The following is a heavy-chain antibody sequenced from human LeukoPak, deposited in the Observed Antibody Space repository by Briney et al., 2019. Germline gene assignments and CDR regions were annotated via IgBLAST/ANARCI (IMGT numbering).Heavy chain of an antibody. D-gene: IGHD6-13*01. CDR2: ISSSSSYI. J-gene: IGHJ4*02. V-gene: IGHV3-21*01. CDR1: GFTFSSYS. Sequence: GGSLRLSCAASGFTFSSYSMNWVRQAPGKGLEWVSSISSSSSYIYYADSVKGRFTISRDNAKNSLYLQMNSLRAEDTAVYYCARPSGSSWYRRLDYWGQGTLVTVSS. CDR3: ARPSGSSWYRRLDY.